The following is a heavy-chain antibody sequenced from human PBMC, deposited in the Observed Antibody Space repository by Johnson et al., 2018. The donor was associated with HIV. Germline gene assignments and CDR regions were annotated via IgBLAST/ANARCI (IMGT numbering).Heavy chain of an antibody. Sequence: QMQLVESGGGLVQPGGSLRLSCAASGFTFKSYTVHWVRQAPGKGLEWVAVISYDGTNKYYAASVKGRFTISRDNSKNTLFLQMNSRRPEDTAVYYCTTDEEVADLWVGELWDDAFDIWGQWTMVTVSS. V-gene: IGHV3-30-3*01. CDR1: GFTFKSYT. CDR2: ISYDGTNK. D-gene: IGHD3-10*01. CDR3: TTDEEVADLWVGELWDDAFDI. J-gene: IGHJ3*02.